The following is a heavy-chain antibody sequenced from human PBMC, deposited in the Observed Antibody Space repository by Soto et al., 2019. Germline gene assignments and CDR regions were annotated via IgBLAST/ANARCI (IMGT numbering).Heavy chain of an antibody. CDR3: AREGYDSSGYSGAGYWYFDL. Sequence: QVQLVQSGAEEKKPGASVKVSCKASGYTFTSYAMHWVRQAPGQRLEWMGWINAGNGNTKYSQKFQGRVTITRDTSASTAYMELSSLRSEDTAVYYCAREGYDSSGYSGAGYWYFDLWGRGTLVTVSS. CDR2: INAGNGNT. CDR1: GYTFTSYA. V-gene: IGHV1-3*05. D-gene: IGHD3-22*01. J-gene: IGHJ2*01.